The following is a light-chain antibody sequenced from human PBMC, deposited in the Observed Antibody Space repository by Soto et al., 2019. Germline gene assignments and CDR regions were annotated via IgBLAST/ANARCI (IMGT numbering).Light chain of an antibody. J-gene: IGKJ4*01. CDR2: RAS. CDR1: QSVSSSF. V-gene: IGKV3-20*01. CDR3: QQYESSPLT. Sequence: EIVLTQSPDTLSLSPGERATLSCRASQSVSSSFLAWYHQKPGQAPRLLIYRASSRATGIPDRFTGSGSGTDFTLTISRLEPADFAVYYCQQYESSPLTFGGGTKVEIK.